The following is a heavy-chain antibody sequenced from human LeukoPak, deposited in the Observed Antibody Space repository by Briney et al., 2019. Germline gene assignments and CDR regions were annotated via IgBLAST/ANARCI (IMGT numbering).Heavy chain of an antibody. Sequence: GGSLRLSCAASGFTFSSYWMSWVRQVPGKGLEWVANIKQDGTEKYYVDSVKGRFTISRDNAKNSLYLQMNSLSAEDTAVYYCARDYYDSSGYLDYWGQGTLVTVSS. CDR2: IKQDGTEK. CDR1: GFTFSSYW. V-gene: IGHV3-7*01. J-gene: IGHJ4*02. D-gene: IGHD3-22*01. CDR3: ARDYYDSSGYLDY.